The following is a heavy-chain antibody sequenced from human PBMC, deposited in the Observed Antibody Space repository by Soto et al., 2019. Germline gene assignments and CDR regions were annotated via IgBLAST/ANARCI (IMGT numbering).Heavy chain of an antibody. CDR2: IYHSGSA. CDR1: GYSITSGDS. J-gene: IGHJ4*02. D-gene: IGHD2-21*01. CDR3: SGGVNL. Sequence: PSETLSLTCAVFGYSITSGDSWGWFRQPPGKGLEWIGTIYHSGSAYYNPSLPSRVTISIDTSKHQFSLKLSSVTAADSAVYYCSGGVNLWGQGSLVTVSS. V-gene: IGHV4-38-2*01.